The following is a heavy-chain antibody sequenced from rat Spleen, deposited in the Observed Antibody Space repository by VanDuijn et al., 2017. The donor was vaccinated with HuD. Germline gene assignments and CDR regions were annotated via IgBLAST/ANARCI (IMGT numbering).Heavy chain of an antibody. CDR1: GFTFSNYY. CDR2: ISYEGSST. V-gene: IGHV5-20*01. D-gene: IGHD5-1*01. J-gene: IGHJ2*01. CDR3: TTQWELYH. Sequence: EVQLVESGGGLVQPGRSMKLSCAALGFTFSNYYMAWVRQAPTKGLEWVASISYEGSSTYYRDSVKGRFTISRDNAKSSLYLQMDSLGSEDTATYYCTTQWELYHWGQGVMVTVSS.